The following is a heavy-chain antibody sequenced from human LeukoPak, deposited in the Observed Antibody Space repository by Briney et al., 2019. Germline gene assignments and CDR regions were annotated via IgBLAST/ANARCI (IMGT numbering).Heavy chain of an antibody. CDR2: IYYSGST. D-gene: IGHD3-22*01. CDR3: ARTQNYYDSSGYLQDYYYGMDV. V-gene: IGHV4-39*01. CDR1: GGSISSSSYY. Sequence: PSETLSLTCTVSGGSISSSSYYWGWIRQPPGKGLEWIGSIYYSGSTYYNPSLKSRVTISVDTSKNQFSLKLSSVTAADTAVYYCARTQNYYDSSGYLQDYYYGMDVWGQGTTVTVSS. J-gene: IGHJ6*02.